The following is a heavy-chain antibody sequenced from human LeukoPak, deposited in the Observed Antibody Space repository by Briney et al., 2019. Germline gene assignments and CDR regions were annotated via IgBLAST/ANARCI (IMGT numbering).Heavy chain of an antibody. J-gene: IGHJ4*02. Sequence: PSETLFLTCTVSGGSISNSSYYRGWIRQPPGKGLESIGSIYYSGSTYYNPSLKSRVTISVDTSKNQFSLKLSSVTAADTAVYYCARQGYYYDSSGYHPSVLYYWGQGTLVTVSS. D-gene: IGHD3-22*01. V-gene: IGHV4-39*01. CDR2: IYYSGST. CDR1: GGSISNSSYY. CDR3: ARQGYYYDSSGYHPSVLYY.